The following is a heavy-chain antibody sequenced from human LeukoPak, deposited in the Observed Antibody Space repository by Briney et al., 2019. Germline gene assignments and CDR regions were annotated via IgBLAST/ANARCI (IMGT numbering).Heavy chain of an antibody. CDR3: ARHGDYYGSGSRY. V-gene: IGHV4-34*01. J-gene: IGHJ4*02. Sequence: MSSETLSLTCAVYGGSFSGYYWSWIRQPPGKGLEWIGEINHSGSTNYNPSLKSRVTISVDTSKNQFSLKLSSVTAADTAVYYCARHGDYYGSGSRYWGQGTLVIVSS. CDR1: GGSFSGYY. CDR2: INHSGST. D-gene: IGHD3-10*01.